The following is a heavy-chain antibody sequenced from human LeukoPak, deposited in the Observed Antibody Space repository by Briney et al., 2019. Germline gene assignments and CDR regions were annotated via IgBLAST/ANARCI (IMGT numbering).Heavy chain of an antibody. CDR1: GFTFNSYG. Sequence: PEGSLRLSCAASGFTFNSYGMHWVRQAPGKGLEWVAFIRYDGSNKYYADSVKGRFTISRDNSKNTLYLQMNSLRAEDTAVYYFAKDLCSSFDFDYWGQGTLVTVSS. J-gene: IGHJ4*02. V-gene: IGHV3-30*02. CDR3: AKDLCSSFDFDY. CDR2: IRYDGSNK. D-gene: IGHD6-6*01.